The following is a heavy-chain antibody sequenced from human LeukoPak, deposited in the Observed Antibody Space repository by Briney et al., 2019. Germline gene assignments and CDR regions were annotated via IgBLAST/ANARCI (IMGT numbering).Heavy chain of an antibody. Sequence: GGSLRLSCAVSGFAFSDHYMDWVRQAPGRGLEWVGRTRNRANSYTTEYAASVKGRFTTSRDDSKNSLYLQMNSLKTEDTAVYYCAKTGRGYCYDYWGQGTLVTVSS. CDR1: GFAFSDHY. CDR3: AKTGRGYCYDY. D-gene: IGHD3-10*01. V-gene: IGHV3-72*01. CDR2: TRNRANSYTT. J-gene: IGHJ4*02.